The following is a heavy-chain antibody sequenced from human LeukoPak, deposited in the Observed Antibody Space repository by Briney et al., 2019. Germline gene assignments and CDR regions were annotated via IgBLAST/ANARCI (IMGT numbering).Heavy chain of an antibody. CDR2: IYYSGST. CDR1: GGSISSYY. V-gene: IGHV4-59*08. CDR3: ARHSGSYYGDAFDI. Sequence: SETLSLTCRVSGGSISSYYWSWIRQPPGKALEWIGYIYYSGSTNYNPSLKSRITILADTSKNQFSLKLSSVTAADTAVYYCARHSGSYYGDAFDIWGQGTLVTVSS. D-gene: IGHD1-26*01. J-gene: IGHJ3*02.